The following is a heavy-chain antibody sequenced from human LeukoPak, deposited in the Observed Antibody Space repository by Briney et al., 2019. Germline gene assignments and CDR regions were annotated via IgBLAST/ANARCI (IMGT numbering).Heavy chain of an antibody. J-gene: IGHJ4*02. Sequence: ASVKVSCKASAYTFTSYDINWVRQATGQGLEWMGWMNPNSGNTGYAQKFQGRVTMTRNTSISTAYMELRSLRSEDTAVYYCARGAPGSYCSGGSCPYFDYWGQGTLISVSS. CDR1: AYTFTSYD. D-gene: IGHD2-15*01. CDR3: ARGAPGSYCSGGSCPYFDY. CDR2: MNPNSGNT. V-gene: IGHV1-8*01.